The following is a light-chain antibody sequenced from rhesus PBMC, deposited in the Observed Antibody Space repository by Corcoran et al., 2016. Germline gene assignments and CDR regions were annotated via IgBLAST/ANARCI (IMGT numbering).Light chain of an antibody. J-gene: IGKJ3*01. CDR2: KAS. CDR1: QGISSW. Sequence: DIQMTQSPSSLSAFVGDTVTITCRASQGISSWLAWYQQKPGKAPKLLIYKASSLQSGVPSRFSGSGSGTDFTLTISSLQPEDFATYYCLQYSSSPFTFGPGTKLDIE. V-gene: IGKV1-22*01. CDR3: LQYSSSPFT.